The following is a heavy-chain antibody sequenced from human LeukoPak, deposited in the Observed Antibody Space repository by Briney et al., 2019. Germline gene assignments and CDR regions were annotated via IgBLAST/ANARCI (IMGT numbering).Heavy chain of an antibody. Sequence: GGSLRLSCAASGFTFSSYGMHWVRQAPGKGLEWVAFIRYDGSNKYYADSVKGRFTISRDNSKNTLYLQMNSLRAKDTAVYYCAKEGSYCSSTSCYANYWGQGTLVTVSS. V-gene: IGHV3-30*02. CDR3: AKEGSYCSSTSCYANY. D-gene: IGHD2-2*01. CDR1: GFTFSSYG. J-gene: IGHJ4*02. CDR2: IRYDGSNK.